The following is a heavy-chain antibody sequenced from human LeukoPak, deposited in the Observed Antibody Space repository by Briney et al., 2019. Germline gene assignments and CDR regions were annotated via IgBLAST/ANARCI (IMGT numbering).Heavy chain of an antibody. V-gene: IGHV3-48*03. J-gene: IGHJ4*02. CDR2: ISSSGSTI. CDR3: ARDHLYYDFWSGYSQDYYFDY. Sequence: GGSLRLSCAASGFTFSSYEMNWVRQAPGKGLEWVSYISSSGSTIYYADSVKGRFTISRDNAKNTLYLQMNSLRAEDTAVYYCARDHLYYDFWSGYSQDYYFDYWGQGTLVTVSS. D-gene: IGHD3-3*01. CDR1: GFTFSSYE.